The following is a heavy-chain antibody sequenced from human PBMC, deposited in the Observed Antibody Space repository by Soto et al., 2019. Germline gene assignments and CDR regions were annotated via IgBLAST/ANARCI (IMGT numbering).Heavy chain of an antibody. Sequence: EVQLVESGGGLVQPGGSLRLSCAASGFTFSSYDMHWVRQATGKGLEWVSAIGTAGDPYYPGSVKGRFTISRENAKISLYLQMNGRRAGDGAVYYWGRGGFGEGGFDYWGQGTLVTVSS. CDR2: IGTAGDP. CDR1: GFTFSSYD. V-gene: IGHV3-13*05. CDR3: GRGGFGEGGFDY. J-gene: IGHJ4*02. D-gene: IGHD3-10*01.